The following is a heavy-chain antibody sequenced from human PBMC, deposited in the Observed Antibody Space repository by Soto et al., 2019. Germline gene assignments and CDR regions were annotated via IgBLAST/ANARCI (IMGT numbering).Heavy chain of an antibody. D-gene: IGHD2-21*02. J-gene: IGHJ6*02. Sequence: QVQLQESGPGLVKPSETLSLTCTVSGGTINRYYWSWIRQPPGKGLEWIGYMYNTGSTVYNPSFKSRVTISVDTSKNQFSLKLNSVTAADTAVYYCARDLWGYCGTDCYPLDVWGQGTTVTVSS. V-gene: IGHV4-59*01. CDR2: MYNTGST. CDR1: GGTINRYY. CDR3: ARDLWGYCGTDCYPLDV.